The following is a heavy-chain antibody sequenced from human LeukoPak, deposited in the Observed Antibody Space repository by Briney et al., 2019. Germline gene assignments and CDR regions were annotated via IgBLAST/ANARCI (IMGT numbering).Heavy chain of an antibody. V-gene: IGHV5-51*01. D-gene: IGHD6-13*01. J-gene: IGHJ5*02. CDR2: IYPGDSDT. CDR3: ARRAYSSSWENWFDP. CDR1: GYSFSSYW. Sequence: PGESLKISCKGSGYSFSSYWIGWVRQMPGKGLEWMGIIYPGDSDTRYSPSFQGQVTISADKSISTAYLQWSSLKASDTAMYYCARRAYSSSWENWFDPWGQGTLVTVSS.